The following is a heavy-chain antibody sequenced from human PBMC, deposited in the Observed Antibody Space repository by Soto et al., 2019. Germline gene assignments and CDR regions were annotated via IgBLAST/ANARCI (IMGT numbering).Heavy chain of an antibody. V-gene: IGHV4-34*01. D-gene: IGHD7-27*01. CDR3: ARESVWVAHYGMDV. J-gene: IGHJ6*02. Sequence: SETLSLTCAVYGGSFSGYYWSWIRQPPGKGLEWIGEINHSRSTNYNPSLKSRVTISVDTSKTQFSPKLSSVTAADTAVYYCARESVWVAHYGMDVWGQGTTVTVSS. CDR2: INHSRST. CDR1: GGSFSGYY.